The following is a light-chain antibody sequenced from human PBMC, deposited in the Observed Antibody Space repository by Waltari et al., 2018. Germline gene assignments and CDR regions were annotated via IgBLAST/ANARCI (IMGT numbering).Light chain of an antibody. CDR3: QQYNNWPPLT. J-gene: IGKJ4*01. V-gene: IGKV3-15*01. Sequence: EIVMTQSPATLSVSPGERATLSCRASQSVSINLAWYQQKPGQAPRLLISEASTRATGIPARFSGSGSGTEFTLTISSRQSEDFAVYYCQQYNNWPPLTFGGGTKVEIK. CDR1: QSVSIN. CDR2: EAS.